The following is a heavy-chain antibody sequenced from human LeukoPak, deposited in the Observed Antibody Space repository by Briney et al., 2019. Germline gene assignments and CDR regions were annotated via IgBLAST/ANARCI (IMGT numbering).Heavy chain of an antibody. D-gene: IGHD3-10*01. V-gene: IGHV3-30-3*01. CDR2: ISYDGSNK. Sequence: GRSLRLSCAASGFTFSFYAMHWVRQAPGRGLEWVAVISYDGSNKYYADSVKGRFTISRDNSKNTLYLQMNSLRAEDTAVYYCASPGDGSGSYYNLGYWGQGTLVTVSS. J-gene: IGHJ4*02. CDR1: GFTFSFYA. CDR3: ASPGDGSGSYYNLGY.